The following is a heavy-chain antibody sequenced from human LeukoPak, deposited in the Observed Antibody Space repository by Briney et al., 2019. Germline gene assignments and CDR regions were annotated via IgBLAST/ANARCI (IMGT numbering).Heavy chain of an antibody. Sequence: GGSLRLSCEASGITISSAWMSWVRQAPGKGLEWVARIKSESAGGTTDHAAPVKSRFTISRDDSKNTLYLQMDSLIIEDTGVYYCTTPPDWGQGTLVTVSS. J-gene: IGHJ4*02. CDR1: GITISSAW. V-gene: IGHV3-15*01. CDR3: TTPPD. CDR2: IKSESAGGTT.